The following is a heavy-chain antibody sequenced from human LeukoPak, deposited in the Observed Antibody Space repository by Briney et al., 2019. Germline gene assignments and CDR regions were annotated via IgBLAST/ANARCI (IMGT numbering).Heavy chain of an antibody. CDR1: GYSFTSYW. J-gene: IGHJ6*02. CDR2: IYPGDSDT. Sequence: GESLKISCKGSGYSFTSYWIGWVRQMPGKGLEWMGIIYPGDSDTRYSPSFQGQVTISADKSISTAYLQWSSLKASDTAMYYCARDTVGATEYYYGMDVWGQGTTVTVSS. V-gene: IGHV5-51*01. CDR3: ARDTVGATEYYYGMDV. D-gene: IGHD1-26*01.